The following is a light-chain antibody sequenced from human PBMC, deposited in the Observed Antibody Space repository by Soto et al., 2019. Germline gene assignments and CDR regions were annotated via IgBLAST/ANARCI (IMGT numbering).Light chain of an antibody. CDR3: LLSYSGARLYV. CDR1: TGAVTSGHY. Sequence: QTVVTQEPSLTVSPGGTVTLTCGSSTGAVTSGHYPYWFQQKPGQAPRTLIYDTNNKHSWTPARFSGSLLGGKAALTLSGAQPEDEAEYYCLLSYSGARLYVFGTGTQLTVL. J-gene: IGLJ7*01. V-gene: IGLV7-46*01. CDR2: DTN.